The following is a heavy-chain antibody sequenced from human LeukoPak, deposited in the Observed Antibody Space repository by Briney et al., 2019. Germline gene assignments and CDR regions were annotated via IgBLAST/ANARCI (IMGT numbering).Heavy chain of an antibody. J-gene: IGHJ6*02. CDR1: GGTFSSYA. Sequence: SVKVSCKASGGTFSSYAISWVRQAPGQGLEWMGGIIPIFGTANYAQKFQGRVTITAGESTSTAYMELSSLRSEDTAVYYCARVAGGVPAAIRPYGMDVWGQGTTVTVSS. V-gene: IGHV1-69*13. CDR3: ARVAGGVPAAIRPYGMDV. D-gene: IGHD2-2*01. CDR2: IIPIFGTA.